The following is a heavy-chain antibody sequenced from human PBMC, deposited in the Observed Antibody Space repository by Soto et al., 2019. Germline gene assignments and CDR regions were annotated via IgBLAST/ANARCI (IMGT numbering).Heavy chain of an antibody. CDR1: GGSISVYY. Sequence: SETLSLTCTVSGGSISVYYWSWIRQPPGKGLEWIGYIYYSGSTNYNPSLKSRVTISVDTSKNQFSLKLSSVTAADTAVYYCARVGAARLIGAFDIWGQGTMVTVSS. D-gene: IGHD6-6*01. J-gene: IGHJ3*02. CDR3: ARVGAARLIGAFDI. V-gene: IGHV4-59*01. CDR2: IYYSGST.